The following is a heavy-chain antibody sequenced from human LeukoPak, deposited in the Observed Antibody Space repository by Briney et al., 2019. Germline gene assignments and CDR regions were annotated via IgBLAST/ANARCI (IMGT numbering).Heavy chain of an antibody. CDR3: TRDWYPAFDF. CDR1: GFTFNNAW. D-gene: IGHD3-9*01. J-gene: IGHJ3*01. CDR2: IKKRSDGGTT. Sequence: GGSLRLSCAASGFTFNNAWMNWVRQAPGKGLEWVGRIKKRSDGGTTGYAAPVKDRFIISRDDSQDTLYLQMNTLKTEDTAVYYCTRDWYPAFDFWGQGTVVTVSS. V-gene: IGHV3-15*07.